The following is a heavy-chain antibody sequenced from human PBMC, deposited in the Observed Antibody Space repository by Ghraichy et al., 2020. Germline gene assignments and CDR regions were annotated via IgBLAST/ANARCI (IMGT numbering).Heavy chain of an antibody. CDR1: GFTFSSYA. CDR3: AKVPVGAIEGAFDI. CDR2: ISGSGGST. V-gene: IGHV3-23*01. Sequence: GESLNISCAASGFTFSSYAMSWVRQAPGKGLEWVAAISGSGGSTYYADSVKGRFTISRDNSKNTLYLQMNSLRAEDTAVYYCAKVPVGAIEGAFDIWGQGTMVTVSS. J-gene: IGHJ3*02. D-gene: IGHD4-17*01.